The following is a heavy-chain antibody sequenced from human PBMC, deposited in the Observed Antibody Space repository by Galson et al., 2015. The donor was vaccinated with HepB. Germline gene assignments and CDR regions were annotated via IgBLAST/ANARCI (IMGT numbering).Heavy chain of an antibody. D-gene: IGHD3-10*01. Sequence: SLRLSCAASGFTFDDYGMSWVRQAPGKGLEWVSGINWNGGSTGYADSVKGRFTISRDNAKNSLYLQMNSLRAEDTALYYCARVNYYGSGSYSGWFDPWGQGTLVTVSS. CDR1: GFTFDDYG. J-gene: IGHJ5*02. CDR3: ARVNYYGSGSYSGWFDP. V-gene: IGHV3-20*04. CDR2: INWNGGST.